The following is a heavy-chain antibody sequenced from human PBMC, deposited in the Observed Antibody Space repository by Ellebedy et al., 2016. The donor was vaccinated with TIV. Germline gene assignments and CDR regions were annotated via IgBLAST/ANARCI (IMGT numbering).Heavy chain of an antibody. CDR3: VWGSYYEY. CDR2: INHSGTT. CDR1: GGSFDPSY. D-gene: IGHD3-16*01. J-gene: IGHJ4*02. V-gene: IGHV4-34*01. Sequence: MPSETLSLTCAVYGGSFDPSYWSWIRQPPGKGLEWIGEINHSGTTTYSQSLRSRATISLDTSKNELSLEVTSVTAADTAMYYCVWGSYYEYWGQGTLVSVSS.